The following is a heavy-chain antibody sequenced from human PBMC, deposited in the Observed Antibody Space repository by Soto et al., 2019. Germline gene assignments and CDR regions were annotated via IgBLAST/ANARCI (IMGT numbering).Heavy chain of an antibody. CDR3: AKDGSWDGGGGES. J-gene: IGHJ4*02. V-gene: IGHV1-69*18. CDR1: GVTFSSYA. D-gene: IGHD3-16*01. Sequence: QVQLVQSGAELKKPGSSVKVSCSASGVTFSSYAFTWVRQSPGQGLEWMGNIIPVFRTSNYAQGFQGRLTIRADESINTIYMELSSLRSEDTAVYFGAKDGSWDGGGGESWGQGTLVIVPS. CDR2: IIPVFRTS.